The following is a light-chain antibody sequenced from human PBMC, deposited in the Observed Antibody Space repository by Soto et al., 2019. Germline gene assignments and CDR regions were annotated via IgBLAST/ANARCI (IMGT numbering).Light chain of an antibody. CDR3: QQYGSSPPRT. CDR1: QSVSSTY. Sequence: EIVLTKSQGTLSLSPGERATLSCRASQSVSSTYLAWYQQKPGQAPRLLIYGASSRATGIPDRFSGSGSGADFTLTISRLEPEDFAVYYCQQYGSSPPRTFGQGTKVDIK. CDR2: GAS. V-gene: IGKV3-20*01. J-gene: IGKJ1*01.